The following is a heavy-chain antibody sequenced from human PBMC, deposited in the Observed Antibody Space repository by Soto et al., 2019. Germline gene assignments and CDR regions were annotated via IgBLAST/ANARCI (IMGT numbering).Heavy chain of an antibody. CDR1: GGSISSYY. V-gene: IGHV4-59*08. CDR2: IYYSGST. CDR3: ARHKKNYDILTGYYLSEYFQH. D-gene: IGHD3-9*01. J-gene: IGHJ1*01. Sequence: SETLSLTYTVSGGSISSYYWSWIRQPPGKGLEWIGYIYYSGSTNYNPSLKSRVTISVDTSKNQFSLKLSSVTAADTAVYYCARHKKNYDILTGYYLSEYFQHWGQGTLVTVSS.